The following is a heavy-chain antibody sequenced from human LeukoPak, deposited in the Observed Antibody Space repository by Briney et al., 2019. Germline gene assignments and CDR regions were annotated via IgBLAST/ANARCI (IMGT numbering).Heavy chain of an antibody. CDR3: ATINSVTCSTLDYYMDV. J-gene: IGHJ6*03. Sequence: GASVKVSCKVSGYTLTELSMHWVRQAPGKGLEWMGGFDPEDGETIYAQKFQGRVTMTEDTSTDTAYMELSSLRSEDTAVYYCATINSVTCSTLDYYMDVWGKGTTVTVSS. CDR2: FDPEDGET. D-gene: IGHD2-15*01. V-gene: IGHV1-24*01. CDR1: GYTLTELS.